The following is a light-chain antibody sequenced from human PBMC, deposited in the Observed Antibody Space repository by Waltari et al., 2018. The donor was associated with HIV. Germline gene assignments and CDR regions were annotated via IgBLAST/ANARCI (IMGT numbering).Light chain of an antibody. CDR3: QVWDSSSGVV. CDR2: YDS. Sequence: SYVLTQSPSVPVAPGKTARITCGGNNIGSKSVHWYKQKPGQAPVLVIYYDSDRPSGIPERFSGSNSGNTATLTISRVEAGDEADYYCQVWDSSSGVVFGGGTRLTVL. J-gene: IGLJ2*01. CDR1: NIGSKS. V-gene: IGLV3-21*04.